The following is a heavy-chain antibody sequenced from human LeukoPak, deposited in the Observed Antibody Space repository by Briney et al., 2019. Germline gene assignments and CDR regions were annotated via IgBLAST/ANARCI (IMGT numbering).Heavy chain of an antibody. J-gene: IGHJ4*02. CDR1: GYTFTGYY. D-gene: IGHD5-24*01. CDR3: ARESGSGYNSYYFDY. Sequence: GASVKVSXKASGYTFTGYYMHWVRQAPGQGLEWMGWINPSSGGTNYAQKFQGRVTMTRDTSISTAYMELSRLRSDDTAVYYCARESGSGYNSYYFDYWGQGTLVTVSS. V-gene: IGHV1-2*02. CDR2: INPSSGGT.